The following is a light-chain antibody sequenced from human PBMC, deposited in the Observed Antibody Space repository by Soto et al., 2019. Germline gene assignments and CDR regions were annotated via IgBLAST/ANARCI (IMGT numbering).Light chain of an antibody. CDR2: VAS. CDR1: QSVSGSY. CDR3: QQYGSSSIT. V-gene: IGKV3-20*01. J-gene: IGKJ5*01. Sequence: EIVLTQSPGTLYLSPGEIATLSCRASQSVSGSYLAWYQQKPGQAPRLLIYVASSRATGIPDRFSGSGSGTDFTLTISRLEPEDFAVYYCQQYGSSSITFGQGTRLEIK.